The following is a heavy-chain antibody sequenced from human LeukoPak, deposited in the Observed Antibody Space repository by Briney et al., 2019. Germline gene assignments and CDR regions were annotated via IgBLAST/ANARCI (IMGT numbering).Heavy chain of an antibody. CDR3: ARSKAHLSTSWYGTWFDP. CDR2: IYYSGST. Sequence: SETLSLTRTVSGGSISSSSYYWGWIRQPPGKGLEWIGSIYYSGSTYYNPSLKSRVTISVDTSKNQLSLKLSSVTAADTAVYYCARSKAHLSTSWYGTWFDPWGQGTLVTVSS. CDR1: GGSISSSSYY. D-gene: IGHD2-2*01. V-gene: IGHV4-39*07. J-gene: IGHJ5*02.